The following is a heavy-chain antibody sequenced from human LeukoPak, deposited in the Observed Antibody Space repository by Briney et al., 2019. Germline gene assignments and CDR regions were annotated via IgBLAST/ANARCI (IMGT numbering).Heavy chain of an antibody. CDR1: GFTFSSSW. CDR3: ARRNDGWEFDY. Sequence: PGGSLRLSCAASGFTFSSSWMTWVRQAPGKGLEWVAHIKEDGTEEYYVDSVKGRFTISRDNAKNSLYLQMNSLRAEDTAVYYCARRNDGWEFDYWGQGTLVSVSS. CDR2: IKEDGTEE. D-gene: IGHD1-1*01. V-gene: IGHV3-7*05. J-gene: IGHJ4*02.